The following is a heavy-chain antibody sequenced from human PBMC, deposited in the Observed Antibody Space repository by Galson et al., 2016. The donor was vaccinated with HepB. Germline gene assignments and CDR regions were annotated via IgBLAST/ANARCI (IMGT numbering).Heavy chain of an antibody. Sequence: TLSLTCTVSDDSINSSSYHWGWIRQPPGKGLEWIGSIYYTGGTQYNPSLKSRVTMSIDRSKNQFSLNLSSVTAADTAVFYCARGIVGDPFDSWGQGTLVTVSS. D-gene: IGHD1-26*01. CDR2: IYYTGGT. CDR1: DDSINSSSYH. CDR3: ARGIVGDPFDS. V-gene: IGHV4-39*01. J-gene: IGHJ4*02.